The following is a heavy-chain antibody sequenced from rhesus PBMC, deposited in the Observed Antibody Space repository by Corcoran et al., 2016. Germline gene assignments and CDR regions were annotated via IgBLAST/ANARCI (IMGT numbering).Heavy chain of an antibody. J-gene: IGHJ5-2*02. CDR1: GFTFSKSW. CDR3: TTAYRDV. Sequence: EVQVVESGGGLAQPGGSLRLSCAASGFTFSKSWMIWTRQAPGKGLEWVARLKSKVDGGTEDYAASVKGRFTISRDDSQNTLYLQMNSLETEDTAVYYCTTAYRDVWGRGVVVTVSS. CDR2: LKSKVDGGTE. V-gene: IGHV3-30*01. D-gene: IGHD4-11*01.